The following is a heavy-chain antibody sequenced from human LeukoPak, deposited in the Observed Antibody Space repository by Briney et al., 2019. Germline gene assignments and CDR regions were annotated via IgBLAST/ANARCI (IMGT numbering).Heavy chain of an antibody. Sequence: SSETLSLTCAVYGGSFSGYYWGWIRQPPGKGLEWIGEINHSGSTNYNPSLKSRVTISVDASKNQFSLKLSSVTAADTAVYYCARSIPRRDGYNLAYWGQGTLVTVSS. CDR2: INHSGST. CDR1: GGSFSGYY. J-gene: IGHJ4*02. CDR3: ARSIPRRDGYNLAY. V-gene: IGHV4-34*01. D-gene: IGHD5-24*01.